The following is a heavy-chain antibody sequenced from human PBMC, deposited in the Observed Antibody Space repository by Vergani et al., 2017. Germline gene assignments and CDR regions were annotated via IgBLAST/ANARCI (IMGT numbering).Heavy chain of an antibody. CDR2: INPNSGGT. CDR1: GYTFTGYY. D-gene: IGHD3-22*01. V-gene: IGHV1-2*02. Sequence: QVQLVQSGAEVKKPGASVKVSCKASGYTFTGYYMHWVRQAPGQGLEWMGWINPNSGGTNYAQKFQGRVTMTRDTSISTAYMELSRLRSDDTAVYYCARADDSSGYYSRAFDIWGQGTMVTVSS. J-gene: IGHJ3*02. CDR3: ARADDSSGYYSRAFDI.